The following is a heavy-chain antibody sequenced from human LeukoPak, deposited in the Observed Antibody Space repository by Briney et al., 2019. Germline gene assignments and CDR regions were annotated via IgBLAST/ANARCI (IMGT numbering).Heavy chain of an antibody. CDR2: IYHSGST. CDR1: DSGSSSGGDY. D-gene: IGHD3-10*01. J-gene: IGHJ5*02. Sequence: SQPPSIPCPASDSGSSSGGDYGWCIRQPPGKGLEWIGYIYHSGSTYYNPSLKSRVTISVDRSKNQFSLKLSSVTAADTAVYYCARGYNDPWGQGTLVTVSS. V-gene: IGHV4-30-2*01. CDR3: ARGYNDP.